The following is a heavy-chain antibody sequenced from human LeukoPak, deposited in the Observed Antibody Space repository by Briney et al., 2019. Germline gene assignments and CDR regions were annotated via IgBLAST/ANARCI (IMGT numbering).Heavy chain of an antibody. J-gene: IGHJ4*02. V-gene: IGHV3-7*01. CDR1: GFTFSSYW. D-gene: IGHD6-19*01. CDR3: ARGQLPHYSSGCYDY. CDR2: IKQDGSER. Sequence: GGSLRLSCAASGFTFSSYWMSWVRQAPGKGLEWVANIKQDGSERYYVDSVKGRFTISRDNAKNSLYLQMNSLRAEDTAVYYCARGQLPHYSSGCYDYWGQGTLVTVSS.